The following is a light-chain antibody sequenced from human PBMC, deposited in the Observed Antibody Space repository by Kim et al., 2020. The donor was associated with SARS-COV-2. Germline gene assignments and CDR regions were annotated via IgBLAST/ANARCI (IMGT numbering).Light chain of an antibody. CDR2: AAS. J-gene: IGKJ4*01. CDR1: QNNRTD. V-gene: IGKV1-39*01. Sequence: CASIGDRVTITYRTSQNNRTDLKWYQQRPGKAPKLLIYAASSLQREVPSRFSGGGSGTDFSLTIASLQADDFATYYCQQTYSNPPTFGGETKVDIK. CDR3: QQTYSNPPT.